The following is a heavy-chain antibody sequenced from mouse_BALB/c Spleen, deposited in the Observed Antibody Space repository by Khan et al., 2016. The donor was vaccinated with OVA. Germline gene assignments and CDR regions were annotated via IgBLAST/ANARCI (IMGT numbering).Heavy chain of an antibody. D-gene: IGHD2-2*01. CDR3: TRSGYGSFAY. Sequence: QVQLKQSGAELVKPGASVKLSCKASGYTFTSYYMYWVKQRPGQGLEWIGEINPSDGNTNFNEKFKSKATLTVDKSSNTAYMQLSSLASEDSAVYYCTRSGYGSFAYWGQGTLVTVSA. CDR2: INPSDGNT. J-gene: IGHJ3*01. V-gene: IGHV1S81*02. CDR1: GYTFTSYY.